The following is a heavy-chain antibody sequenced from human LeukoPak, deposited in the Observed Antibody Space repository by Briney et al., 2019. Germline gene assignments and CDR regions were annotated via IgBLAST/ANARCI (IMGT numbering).Heavy chain of an antibody. Sequence: SETLSLTCTVSGGSITSYYWSWIRQPPGKGLEWIGYIYYSGSANYNPSLKSRVTISVDTSKNQFSLKLSSVTAADTAVYYCASSGLIYGSGSYYNDYWGQGTLVTVSS. CDR2: IYYSGSA. D-gene: IGHD3-10*01. CDR3: ASSGLIYGSGSYYNDY. CDR1: GGSITSYY. J-gene: IGHJ4*02. V-gene: IGHV4-59*01.